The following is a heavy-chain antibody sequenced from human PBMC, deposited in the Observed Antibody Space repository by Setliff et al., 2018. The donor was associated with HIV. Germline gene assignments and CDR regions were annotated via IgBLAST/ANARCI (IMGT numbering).Heavy chain of an antibody. D-gene: IGHD6-19*01. V-gene: IGHV1-18*01. CDR3: ARAAVAGPWRKLDY. CDR2: ISAYNGNT. Sequence: SVKVSCKASGYTFTSFGISWVRQAPGQGLEWMGRISAYNGNTDHAQRLQGRVTMTTDTPTRTAYMELRSLRSDDTAVYYCARAAVAGPWRKLDYWGQGTLVTVSS. J-gene: IGHJ4*02. CDR1: GYTFTSFG.